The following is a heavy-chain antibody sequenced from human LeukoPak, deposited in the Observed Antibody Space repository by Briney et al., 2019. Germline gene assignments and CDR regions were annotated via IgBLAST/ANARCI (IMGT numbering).Heavy chain of an antibody. CDR3: AKVYDSSGYLDY. V-gene: IGHV3-23*01. D-gene: IGHD3-22*01. CDR2: ISGSGGST. CDR1: GFTVSSNY. J-gene: IGHJ4*02. Sequence: GGSLRLSCAASGFTVSSNYMSWVRQAPGKGLEWVSAISGSGGSTYYADSVKGRFTISRDNSKNTLYLQMNSLRAEDTAVYYCAKVYDSSGYLDYWGQGTLVTVSS.